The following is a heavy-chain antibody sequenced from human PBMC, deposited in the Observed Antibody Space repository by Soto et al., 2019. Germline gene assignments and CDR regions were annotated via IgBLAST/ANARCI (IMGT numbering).Heavy chain of an antibody. Sequence: ASVKVSCKASGYTFTSYGISWVRQAPGQGLEWMGWISAYNGNTNYAQKLQGRVTMTTDTSTSTAYMELRSLRSDDTAVYYCARDRYCSSTSCRTEPCYTSDYWGQGTLVTVSS. CDR3: ARDRYCSSTSCRTEPCYTSDY. CDR2: ISAYNGNT. J-gene: IGHJ4*02. CDR1: GYTFTSYG. D-gene: IGHD2-2*01. V-gene: IGHV1-18*01.